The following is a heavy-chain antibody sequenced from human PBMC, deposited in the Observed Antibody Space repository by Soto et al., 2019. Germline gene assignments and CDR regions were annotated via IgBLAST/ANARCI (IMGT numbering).Heavy chain of an antibody. D-gene: IGHD2-2*01. CDR2: INHSGST. Sequence: QVQLQQWGAGLLKPSETLSLTCAVYGGSFSGYYWSWIRQPPGKGLEWIGEINHSGSTNYNPSLKSRVTISVDTSKNQFSLKLSSVTAADTAVYYCARVCRAAIVVVPAAIYFDYWGQGTLVTVSS. CDR3: ARVCRAAIVVVPAAIYFDY. V-gene: IGHV4-34*01. CDR1: GGSFSGYY. J-gene: IGHJ4*02.